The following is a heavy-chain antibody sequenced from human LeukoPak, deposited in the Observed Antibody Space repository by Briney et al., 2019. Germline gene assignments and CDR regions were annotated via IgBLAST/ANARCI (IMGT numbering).Heavy chain of an antibody. V-gene: IGHV1-8*02. Sequence: ASVKVSCKASGYIFTGYYMHWVRQAPGQGLEWMGWINPNSGTTGYAQKFQGRVTMTRNTSISTAYMELSSLRSEDTAVYYCAGNWFDPWGQGTLVTVSS. J-gene: IGHJ5*02. CDR3: AGNWFDP. CDR2: INPNSGTT. CDR1: GYIFTGYY.